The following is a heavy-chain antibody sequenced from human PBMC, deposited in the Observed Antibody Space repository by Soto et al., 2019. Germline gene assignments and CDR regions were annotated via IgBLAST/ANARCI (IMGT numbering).Heavy chain of an antibody. V-gene: IGHV4-31*03. J-gene: IGHJ4*02. D-gene: IGHD4-17*01. CDR3: ARDPGDYGDYRPGPVD. Sequence: QVQLQESGPGLVKPSQTLSLTCTVSGGSISSGGYYWSWIRQHPGKGLEWIGYIYYSGSTYYNPSLKSRVTISVDTSKNQFSLKLSSVTAADTAVYYCARDPGDYGDYRPGPVDWGQGTLVTVSS. CDR2: IYYSGST. CDR1: GGSISSGGYY.